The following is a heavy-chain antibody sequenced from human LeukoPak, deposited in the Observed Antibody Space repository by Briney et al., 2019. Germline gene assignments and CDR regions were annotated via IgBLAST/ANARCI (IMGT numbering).Heavy chain of an antibody. CDR3: AKDPNWGFKGGMDV. CDR2: ISWNSGSI. D-gene: IGHD7-27*01. Sequence: SLRLSCAASGFPFDDYAMHWVRPAPGKGLEWVSGISWNSGSIGYADSVKGRFTISRDNAKNSLYLQMNSLRAEDTALYYCAKDPNWGFKGGMDVWGQGTTVTVSS. J-gene: IGHJ6*02. V-gene: IGHV3-9*01. CDR1: GFPFDDYA.